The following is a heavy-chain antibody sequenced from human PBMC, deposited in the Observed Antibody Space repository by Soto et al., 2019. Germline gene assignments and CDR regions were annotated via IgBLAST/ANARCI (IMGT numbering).Heavy chain of an antibody. CDR2: IFHSGSP. V-gene: IGHV4-4*02. CDR1: GDSISGFNW. J-gene: IGHJ6*02. CDR3: VRSRYGRYGLDV. Sequence: QVQLQESGPGLVRPSETLSLTCFVSGDSISGFNWWSWVRQSPGKALEWIGEIFHSGSPKYNPSLKSRVTILVDKSKNHFSLNLTSVTAADTAIYYCVRSRYGRYGLDVWGQGTTVAVYS. D-gene: IGHD3-16*02.